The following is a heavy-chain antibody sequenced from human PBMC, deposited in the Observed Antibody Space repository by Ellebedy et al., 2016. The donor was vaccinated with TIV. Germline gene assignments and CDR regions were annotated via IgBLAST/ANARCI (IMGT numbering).Heavy chain of an antibody. J-gene: IGHJ4*02. D-gene: IGHD5-24*01. CDR1: GGSIRSYY. CDR2: IFYSGST. Sequence: SETLSLTCTVSGGSIRSYYWSWIRQPPGKGLEWIGYIFYSGSTNYNPSLKSRVTISVDASKNQFSLNLVSVTAADTAVYYCARADRDNYNWEEIYFDYWGLGTLVTVSS. V-gene: IGHV4-59*08. CDR3: ARADRDNYNWEEIYFDY.